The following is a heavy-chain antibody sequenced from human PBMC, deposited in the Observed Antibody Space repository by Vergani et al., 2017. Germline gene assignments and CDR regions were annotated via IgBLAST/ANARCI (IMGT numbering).Heavy chain of an antibody. D-gene: IGHD2-15*01. CDR3: AKARDPNCKGGNCYSYYYGLDL. CDR2: IIGSGSNT. Sequence: EVQLLESGGGLVQPGGSLRLSCGASGFTFSSFAMTWVRQAPGRGLEWASAIIGSGSNTFYTDSVKGRFTISRDNSKDTLYLQMNSLRVEDTAIYYCAKARDPNCKGGNCYSYYYGLDLWGQGTTVTVSS. J-gene: IGHJ6*02. V-gene: IGHV3-23*01. CDR1: GFTFSSFA.